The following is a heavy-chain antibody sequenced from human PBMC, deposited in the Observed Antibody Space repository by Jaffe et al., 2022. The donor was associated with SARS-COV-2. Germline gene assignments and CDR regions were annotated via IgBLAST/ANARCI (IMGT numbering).Heavy chain of an antibody. CDR3: ASSRVAGYYYDSSGYYDY. D-gene: IGHD3-22*01. Sequence: QVQLQESGPGLVKPSETLSLTCTVSGGSISSYYWSWIRQPPGKGLEWIGYIYYSGSTNYNPSLKSRVTISVDTSKNQFSLKLSSVTAADTAVYYCASSRVAGYYYDSSGYYDYWGQGTLVTVSS. J-gene: IGHJ4*02. CDR2: IYYSGST. V-gene: IGHV4-59*01. CDR1: GGSISSYY.